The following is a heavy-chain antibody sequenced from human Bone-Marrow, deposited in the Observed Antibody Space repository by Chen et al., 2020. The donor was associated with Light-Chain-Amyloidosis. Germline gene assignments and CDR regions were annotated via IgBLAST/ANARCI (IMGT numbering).Heavy chain of an antibody. Sequence: QVQLVESGGGVVQPWRSLRLSCTASGFPFSNSAMHWVRPAPGKGLEWVNLIGFDGSNIHDGDSVRGRLTISRENSKDTVDLQMDSLIPEDTALYFGSKGVDGPVTMDSWGQGTLVIVSS. CDR3: SKGVDGPVTMDS. D-gene: IGHD4-17*01. CDR1: GFPFSNSA. CDR2: IGFDGSNI. V-gene: IGHV3-30*18. J-gene: IGHJ4*02.